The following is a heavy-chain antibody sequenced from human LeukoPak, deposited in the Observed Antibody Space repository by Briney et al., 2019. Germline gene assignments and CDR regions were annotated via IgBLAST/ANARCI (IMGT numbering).Heavy chain of an antibody. CDR3: ARVGGWSEEYYYYYGMDV. CDR1: GYTFTSYA. D-gene: IGHD6-19*01. Sequence: VSVKVSCKASGYTFTSYAMNWVRQAPGQGLEWMGWINTNTGNPTYAQGFTGRFVFSLDTSVSTAYLQISSLKAEDTAVYYCARVGGWSEEYYYYYGMDVWGQGTTVTVSS. CDR2: INTNTGNP. J-gene: IGHJ6*02. V-gene: IGHV7-4-1*02.